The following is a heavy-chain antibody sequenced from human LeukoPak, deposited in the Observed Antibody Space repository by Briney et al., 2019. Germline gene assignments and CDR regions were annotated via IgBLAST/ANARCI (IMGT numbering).Heavy chain of an antibody. Sequence: GGSLRLSCAASGFTLSNHWMIWVRQAPGKGLEWIAYISGSSGHVFHAESVKGRFTISRDNAKNSLYLQMNSLRVEDTAVYHCARELSEWYYESSGYSKWFDPWGQGTLVTVSS. V-gene: IGHV3-48*01. J-gene: IGHJ5*02. D-gene: IGHD3-22*01. CDR2: ISGSSGHV. CDR1: GFTLSNHW. CDR3: ARELSEWYYESSGYSKWFDP.